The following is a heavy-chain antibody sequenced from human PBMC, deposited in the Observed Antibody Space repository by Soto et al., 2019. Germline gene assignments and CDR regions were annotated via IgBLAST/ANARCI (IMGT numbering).Heavy chain of an antibody. D-gene: IGHD3-22*01. Sequence: EVQLVESGGGLVQPGGSLRLSCAASGFTVSSNYMSWVRQAPGKGLEWVSVIYSDGSTYYADSVKGRFTISRHNSKNMLYLQMNSLRAEDTAVDYCARDPYYDSSGYLASNGMDVWGQGTTVTVSS. CDR1: GFTVSSNY. J-gene: IGHJ6*02. CDR2: IYSDGST. CDR3: ARDPYYDSSGYLASNGMDV. V-gene: IGHV3-53*04.